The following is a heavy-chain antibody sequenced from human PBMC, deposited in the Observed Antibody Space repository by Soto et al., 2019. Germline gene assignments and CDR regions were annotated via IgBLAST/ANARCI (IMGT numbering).Heavy chain of an antibody. V-gene: IGHV1-2*02. CDR3: AKGGAIVAAGTRVYLYNAMDV. CDR1: GYTFTGYY. Sequence: ASVKVSCKASGYTFTGYYAHWVRQAPGQGLEWMGWINPNSGDTYLAQRFQGRVTMNRDTSIGTAYMELRGLTSDDTAEYYCAKGGAIVAAGTRVYLYNAMDVWGQGTKVTVSS. J-gene: IGHJ6*02. CDR2: INPNSGDT. D-gene: IGHD1-26*01.